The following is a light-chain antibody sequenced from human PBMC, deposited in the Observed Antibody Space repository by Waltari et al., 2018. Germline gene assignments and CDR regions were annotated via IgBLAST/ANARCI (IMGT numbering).Light chain of an antibody. CDR1: RSDVLGYNR. CDR3: SSYTSSSTLV. Sequence: QSALTQPHYVSGFPGQSVTISCTGPRSDVLGYNRVSWYQQPPGTAPKLIIYEVSDRPSGVPDRFSGSKSDNTASLTISGLQAADEADYYCSSYTSSSTLVFGGGTKLTVL. J-gene: IGLJ2*01. V-gene: IGLV2-18*02. CDR2: EVS.